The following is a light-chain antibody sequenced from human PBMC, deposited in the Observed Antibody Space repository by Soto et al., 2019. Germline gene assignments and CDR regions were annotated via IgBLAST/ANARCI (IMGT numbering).Light chain of an antibody. Sequence: EIVLTHSPATLSLSPGEIATLSCRASQSLANSFIAWYQQKPGQAPRLLIYDTSSRASGIPDRFSGSGSGTDFTLTISRLETEDFAVFYCQQYGTSEIIFGQGTRLEIK. V-gene: IGKV3-20*01. CDR3: QQYGTSEII. J-gene: IGKJ5*01. CDR2: DTS. CDR1: QSLANSF.